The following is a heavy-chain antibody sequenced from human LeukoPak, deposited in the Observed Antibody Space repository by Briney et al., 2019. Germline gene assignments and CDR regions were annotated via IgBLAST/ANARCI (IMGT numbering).Heavy chain of an antibody. CDR2: INHNGNVN. CDR1: GFTFSSYW. V-gene: IGHV3-7*03. D-gene: IGHD3-16*01. CDR3: ARGGGLDV. Sequence: GGSLRLSCAASGFTFSSYWMNWARQAPGKGLEWVASINHNGNVNYYVDSVKGRFTISRDNAKNSLYLQMSNLRAEHTAVYFCARGGGLDVWGQGATVTVSS. J-gene: IGHJ6*02.